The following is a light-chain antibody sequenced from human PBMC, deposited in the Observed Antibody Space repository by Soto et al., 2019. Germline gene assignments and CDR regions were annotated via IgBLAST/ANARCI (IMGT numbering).Light chain of an antibody. CDR1: QSVSSSY. J-gene: IGKJ1*01. CDR3: QQYGSSPRT. Sequence: ILLTQSPGTRSLSPGERATLSCSASQSVSSSYLAWYQQKPGQAPRLLIYGASSRATGIPDRFSGSGSGTDFTLTISRLEPQDFAVYYCQQYGSSPRTFGQGTKVDI. V-gene: IGKV3-20*01. CDR2: GAS.